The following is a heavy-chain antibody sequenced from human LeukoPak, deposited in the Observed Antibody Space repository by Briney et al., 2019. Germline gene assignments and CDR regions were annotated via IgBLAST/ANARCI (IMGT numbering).Heavy chain of an antibody. CDR3: AKDSGNRLYSYADL. Sequence: SGGSPRLSCAASGFTFSSYSMNWVRQAPGKGLEWVSGINYSDGKTSYADSVKGRFTISRDNSRNTLYLQMNSLRVEDTAVYYCAKDSGNRLYSYADLWGQGILVTVSS. CDR2: INYSDGKT. J-gene: IGHJ5*02. D-gene: IGHD3-10*01. V-gene: IGHV3-23*01. CDR1: GFTFSSYS.